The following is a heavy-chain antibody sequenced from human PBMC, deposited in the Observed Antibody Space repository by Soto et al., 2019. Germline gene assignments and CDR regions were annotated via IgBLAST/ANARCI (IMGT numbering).Heavy chain of an antibody. CDR2: ISAYNGNT. J-gene: IGHJ5*02. D-gene: IGHD2-15*01. Sequence: GASVKVSCTASGYTFTSYGIIWVRQAPGQGLEWMGWISAYNGNTNYAQKLQGRVTMTTDTSTSTAYMELRSLRSDDTAVYYCARAPFIVGYANWFDPWGQGTLVTVSS. V-gene: IGHV1-18*01. CDR3: ARAPFIVGYANWFDP. CDR1: GYTFTSYG.